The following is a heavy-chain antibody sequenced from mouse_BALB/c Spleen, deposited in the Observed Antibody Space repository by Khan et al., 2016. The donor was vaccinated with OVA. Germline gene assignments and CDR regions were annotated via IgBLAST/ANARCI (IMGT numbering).Heavy chain of an antibody. CDR3: ARDEALSYFDY. CDR2: IYPGTDNT. CDR1: GYIFTSYW. Sequence: QVQLKQSGAELVRPGASVKLSCKTSGYIFTSYWIHWVKQRSGQGLEWIARIYPGTDNTYYNEKLKEKATLTADKSSSTAYMHLSSLKSVYSAVYFCARDEALSYFDYWGQGTTLTVSS. J-gene: IGHJ2*01. V-gene: IGHV1-76*01. D-gene: IGHD3-2*02.